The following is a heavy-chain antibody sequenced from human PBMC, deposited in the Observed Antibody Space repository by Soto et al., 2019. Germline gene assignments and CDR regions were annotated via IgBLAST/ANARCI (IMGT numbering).Heavy chain of an antibody. CDR3: ARGDVDLVATLDY. Sequence: ASVKVSCKASGYTFTGYYMHWVRQAPGQGLEWMGWINPNSGGTNYAQKFQGRVTMTRDTSISTAYMELSRLRSDDTAVYYCARGDVDLVATLDYWGQGTLVTVSS. D-gene: IGHD5-12*01. CDR1: GYTFTGYY. V-gene: IGHV1-2*02. CDR2: INPNSGGT. J-gene: IGHJ4*02.